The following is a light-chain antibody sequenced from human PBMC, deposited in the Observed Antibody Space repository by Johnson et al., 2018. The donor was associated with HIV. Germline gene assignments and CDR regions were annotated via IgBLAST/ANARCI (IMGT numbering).Light chain of an antibody. CDR2: KNN. CDR3: GTWDTSLGAGGV. Sequence: QSVLTQPPSVSAAPGQKVTISCSGSSSTIGSNYVSWYQLLPGTPPKLLIFKNNERPSGIPDRFSGSKSGTSATLGITGLQTGDEADYDSGTWDTSLGAGGVFGSGIKVTVL. CDR1: SSTIGSNY. J-gene: IGLJ1*01. V-gene: IGLV1-51*02.